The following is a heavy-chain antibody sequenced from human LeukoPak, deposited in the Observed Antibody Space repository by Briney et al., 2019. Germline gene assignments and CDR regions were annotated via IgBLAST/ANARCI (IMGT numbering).Heavy chain of an antibody. CDR2: IWYDGSNK. CDR3: AKDGLGIGTN. V-gene: IGHV3-33*06. Sequence: GRSLRLSCAESGFTFSSYGMHWVRQAPGKGLEWVAVIWYDGSNKYYADSVKGRFTISRDNSKNTLYLQMNSVRAEDRAVYYCAKDGLGIGTNWGQGTLVTVSS. J-gene: IGHJ4*02. D-gene: IGHD1-1*01. CDR1: GFTFSSYG.